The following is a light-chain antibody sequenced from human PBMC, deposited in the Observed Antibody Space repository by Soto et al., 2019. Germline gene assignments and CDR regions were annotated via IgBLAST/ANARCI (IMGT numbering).Light chain of an antibody. J-gene: IGKJ1*01. CDR3: QQYNNWPRT. Sequence: EIVMTQSPATLSVSPGERATLSCRASQSVSSNLAWYQQKPGQAPRLLIYGASTRATGIPARFSGSGSGTEFTLTISSLPSEDSAVYYCQQYNNWPRTFGQGTMVEIK. CDR1: QSVSSN. V-gene: IGKV3-15*01. CDR2: GAS.